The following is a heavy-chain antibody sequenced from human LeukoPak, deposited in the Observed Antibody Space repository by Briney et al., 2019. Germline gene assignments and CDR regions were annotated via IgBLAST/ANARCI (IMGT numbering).Heavy chain of an antibody. CDR3: ARDTVHRVAAVEGSY. D-gene: IGHD6-13*01. CDR1: GASIRSGDYY. V-gene: IGHV4-30-4*01. Sequence: PSQTLSLTCTVSGASIRSGDYYWSWNRQPPGKGLEWIGYIYDSGSTYYNPSLKSRITISVDTSENRFSLKLSSVTATDTAVYYCARDTVHRVAAVEGSYWGQGTLVTVSS. J-gene: IGHJ4*02. CDR2: IYDSGST.